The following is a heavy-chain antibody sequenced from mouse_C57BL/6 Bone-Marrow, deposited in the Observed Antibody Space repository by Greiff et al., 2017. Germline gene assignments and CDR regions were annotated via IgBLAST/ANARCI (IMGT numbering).Heavy chain of an antibody. CDR1: GYTFTSYG. D-gene: IGHD1-1*01. J-gene: IGHJ1*03. CDR2: IYPRSGNT. CDR3: AREDCGSSLYWYFDV. V-gene: IGHV1-81*01. Sequence: QVQLQQSGAELARPGASVKLSCKASGYTFTSYGISWVKQRTGQGLEWIGEIYPRSGNTYYNEKFKGKATLTADKSSSTAYMELRSLTSEDSAVYFCAREDCGSSLYWYFDVWGTGTTVTVSS.